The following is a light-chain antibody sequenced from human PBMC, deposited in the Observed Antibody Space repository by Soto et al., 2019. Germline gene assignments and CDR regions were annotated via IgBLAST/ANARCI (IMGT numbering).Light chain of an antibody. Sequence: EIVLTQSPGTLSLSPGERATLSCRASQSVNTYLAWYQQKPGQAPRPLINGASSRATGIPDRISGSGSGTDFTLTISRLEPEDFAVYFCQQYSSSPITFGQGTRLEIK. CDR1: QSVNTY. V-gene: IGKV3-20*01. CDR3: QQYSSSPIT. CDR2: GAS. J-gene: IGKJ5*01.